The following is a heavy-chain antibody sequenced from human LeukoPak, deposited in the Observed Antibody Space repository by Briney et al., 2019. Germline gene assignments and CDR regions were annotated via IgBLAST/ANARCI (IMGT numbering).Heavy chain of an antibody. Sequence: ASVKVSCKVSGYTLTELSMHWVRQATGQGLEWMGWMNPNSGNTGYAQKFQGRVTMTRNTSISTAYMELSSLRSEDTAVYYCARGRSILTGYYKQIYYYCGMDVWGQGTTVTVSS. D-gene: IGHD3-9*01. CDR1: GYTLTELS. V-gene: IGHV1-8*01. CDR2: MNPNSGNT. CDR3: ARGRSILTGYYKQIYYYCGMDV. J-gene: IGHJ6*02.